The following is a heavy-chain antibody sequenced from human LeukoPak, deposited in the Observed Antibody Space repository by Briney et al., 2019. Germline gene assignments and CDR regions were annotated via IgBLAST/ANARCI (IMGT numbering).Heavy chain of an antibody. CDR1: GGSISSNN. V-gene: IGHV4-4*09. CDR3: ARLPLRSHFDY. J-gene: IGHJ4*02. Sequence: SETLSLTCTVSGGSISSNNWSWFRQPPGKELEWIGYISVSGSTNYNPSLNSRVTISADTSTNQLSLRLTSVTAADTAVYYCARLPLRSHFDYWGQGTLVTVSS. CDR2: ISVSGST.